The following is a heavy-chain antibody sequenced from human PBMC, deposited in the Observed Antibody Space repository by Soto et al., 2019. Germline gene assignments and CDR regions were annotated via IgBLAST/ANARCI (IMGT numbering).Heavy chain of an antibody. CDR2: SSSSGGYT. J-gene: IGHJ6*02. Sequence: QVQLVESGGGLVEPGGSLRLSCAASGFSVGDNYMTWIRQAPGKGLEWLSYSSSSGGYTNYADSVEGRFTISRDNAKNSLYLQMDSRRAEDTAVYFCARSSGRRHVFTFDYGLDVWGQGTTVTVSS. CDR1: GFSVGDNY. D-gene: IGHD3-16*01. CDR3: ARSSGRRHVFTFDYGLDV. V-gene: IGHV3-11*06.